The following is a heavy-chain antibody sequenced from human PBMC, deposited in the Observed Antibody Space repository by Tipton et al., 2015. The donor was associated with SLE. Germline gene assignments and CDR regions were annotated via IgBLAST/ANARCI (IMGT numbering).Heavy chain of an antibody. J-gene: IGHJ4*02. CDR1: GFIFSSYG. CDR2: IWYDGTTK. V-gene: IGHV3-33*06. Sequence: SLRLSCAASGFIFSSYGMHWVRQAPGKGLEWVAVIWYDGTTKYYADSVKGRFTISRDNSKNTLYLQMNSLRAEDTAVYYCAKDSAWELLRNDYFDYWGQGTLVTVSS. CDR3: AKDSAWELLRNDYFDY. D-gene: IGHD1-26*01.